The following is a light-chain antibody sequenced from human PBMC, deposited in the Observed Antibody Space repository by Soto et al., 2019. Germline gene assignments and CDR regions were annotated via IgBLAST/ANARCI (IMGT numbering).Light chain of an antibody. CDR1: NIGSKG. V-gene: IGLV3-21*04. CDR3: QVWDTNSDHV. J-gene: IGLJ1*01. Sequence: SYELTQPPSVSVAPGKTARVSCGGSNIGSKGVHWYQQKPGQAPVLVISYDSDRPSGIPERFSGSNSGNTATLTISRVEAGDEDDYYCQVWDTNSDHVFGTGTKLTVL. CDR2: YDS.